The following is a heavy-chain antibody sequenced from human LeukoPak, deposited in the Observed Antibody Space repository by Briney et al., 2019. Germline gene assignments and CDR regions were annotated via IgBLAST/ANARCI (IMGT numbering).Heavy chain of an antibody. D-gene: IGHD3-16*01. J-gene: IGHJ4*02. CDR2: INSGSGFT. Sequence: ASVKVSCKTSGYTFTSYIMHWVRQAPGQGPEWMGIINSGSGFTTYAQKFQGRVTLARDTSTSTVYMELSSLRSDDTALYYCVRQGGVYWGQGTLVTVSS. CDR1: GYTFTSYI. CDR3: VRQGGVY. V-gene: IGHV1-46*01.